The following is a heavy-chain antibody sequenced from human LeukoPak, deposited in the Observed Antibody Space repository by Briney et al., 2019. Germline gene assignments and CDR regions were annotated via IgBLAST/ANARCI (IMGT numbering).Heavy chain of an antibody. CDR3: ARDRDGEQLSY. D-gene: IGHD3-10*01. J-gene: IGHJ4*02. CDR2: IYYSGST. CDR1: GGSVSSGSYY. Sequence: SQTLSLTCTVSGGSVSSGSYYWSWILQPPGKGLEWIGYIYYSGSTNYNPSLKSRVTISLDTSKNQFSLKLSSVTAADTAVYYCARDRDGEQLSYWGQGTLVTVSS. V-gene: IGHV4-61*01.